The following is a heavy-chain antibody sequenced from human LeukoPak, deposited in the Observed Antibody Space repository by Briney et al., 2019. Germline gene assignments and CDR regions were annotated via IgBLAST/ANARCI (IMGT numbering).Heavy chain of an antibody. CDR3: TRPSYDSSVSGVVY. Sequence: GGSLRLSCATSGFTFSGSAIRWVRQASGKGLEWVGRIRSKANSYATTDVASVRGRFSISRDDSKNTAYLQMNSLKTEDTAVYYCTRPSYDSSVSGVVYWGQGTLVTVSS. CDR1: GFTFSGSA. J-gene: IGHJ4*02. CDR2: IRSKANSYAT. D-gene: IGHD3-22*01. V-gene: IGHV3-73*01.